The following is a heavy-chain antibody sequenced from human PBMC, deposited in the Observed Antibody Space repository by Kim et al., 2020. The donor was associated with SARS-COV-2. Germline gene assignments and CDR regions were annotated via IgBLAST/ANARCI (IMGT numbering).Heavy chain of an antibody. J-gene: IGHJ4*02. CDR3: AKERHCSAGNCYSDY. D-gene: IGHD2-15*01. CDR1: GFTFSSYA. Sequence: GGSLRLSCAASGFTFSSYAMSWVRQAPGKGLEWVSAISSSGGSTFYADSVRGRFTISRDNSKNTLYLQMNSLRAEDMAIYYCAKERHCSAGNCYSDYWGQGTLVTVSS. V-gene: IGHV3-23*01. CDR2: ISSSGGST.